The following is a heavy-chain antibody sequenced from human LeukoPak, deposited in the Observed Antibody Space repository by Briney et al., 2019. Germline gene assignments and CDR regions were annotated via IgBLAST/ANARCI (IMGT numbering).Heavy chain of an antibody. Sequence: SETLSLTCTVSGGSISSYYWSWIRQPPGKGLEWIGYIYYSGSTNYNPSLKSRVTISVDTSKNQFSLKLSSVTAADPAVYSCAREPHFDYWGQGTLVTVSS. V-gene: IGHV4-59*01. CDR3: AREPHFDY. CDR1: GGSISSYY. CDR2: IYYSGST. J-gene: IGHJ4*02.